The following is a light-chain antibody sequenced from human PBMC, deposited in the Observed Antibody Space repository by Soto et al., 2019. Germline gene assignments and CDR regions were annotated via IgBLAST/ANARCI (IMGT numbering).Light chain of an antibody. J-gene: IGLJ2*01. Sequence: QSVLTQPPSLSGAPGQRVTISCTGSSSNFGAGYDVHWYQRLPGTAPKLLIYNNNNRPSGVPDRFSSSMSDTSASLAITGLQDEDEADYYCQSYDTGLSGLVFGGGTQLNVL. CDR2: NNN. CDR3: QSYDTGLSGLV. V-gene: IGLV1-40*01. CDR1: SSNFGAGYD.